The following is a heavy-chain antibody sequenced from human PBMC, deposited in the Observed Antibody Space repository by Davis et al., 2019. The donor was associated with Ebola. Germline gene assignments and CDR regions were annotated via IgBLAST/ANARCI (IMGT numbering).Heavy chain of an antibody. CDR2: ISYDGSNK. CDR3: ARDYGWGFEV. Sequence: GESLKISCAASGFTFSSYAMHWVRQAPGKGLEWVAVISYDGSNKYYADSVKGRFTISRDNSKNTLYLQMNSLRIEDTAVYYCARDYGWGFEVWGQGTMVTVSS. V-gene: IGHV3-30*04. CDR1: GFTFSSYA. D-gene: IGHD3-10*01. J-gene: IGHJ3*01.